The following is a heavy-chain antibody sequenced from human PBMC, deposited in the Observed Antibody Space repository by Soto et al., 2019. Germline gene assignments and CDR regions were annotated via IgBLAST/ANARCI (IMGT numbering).Heavy chain of an antibody. Sequence: QGQLVQSGAEVKKPGASVKVSCKASGYTFTRYGISWVRQAPGQGLEWMGWISGYNGGTKYAQKFQGRVTMTIDTSTTTVYMELRSLTSDDTAVYYCAKNGQPPYYYYGMDVWGQGTTVTVSS. J-gene: IGHJ6*02. CDR1: GYTFTRYG. V-gene: IGHV1-18*01. CDR2: ISGYNGGT. D-gene: IGHD2-8*01. CDR3: AKNGQPPYYYYGMDV.